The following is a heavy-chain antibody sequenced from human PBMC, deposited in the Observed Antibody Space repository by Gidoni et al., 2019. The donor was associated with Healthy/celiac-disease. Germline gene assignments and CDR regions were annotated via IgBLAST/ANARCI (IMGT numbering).Heavy chain of an antibody. Sequence: EVQLVQSGGGLVQPGRSLKLSCAASGFPFVDYAMHWVRQAPGKGLEWVSGISWNSGSIGYADSVKGRFTISRDNAKNSLYLQMNSLRAEDTALYYCAKDTGAYSGSYFDYWGQGTLVTVSS. V-gene: IGHV3-9*01. CDR1: GFPFVDYA. D-gene: IGHD1-26*01. J-gene: IGHJ4*02. CDR3: AKDTGAYSGSYFDY. CDR2: ISWNSGSI.